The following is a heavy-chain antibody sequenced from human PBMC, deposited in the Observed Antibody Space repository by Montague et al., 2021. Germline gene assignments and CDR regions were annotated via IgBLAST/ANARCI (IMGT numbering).Heavy chain of an antibody. CDR3: ARHSGGFEGYYNGLDD. V-gene: IGHV4-34*01. Sequence: SETLSLTCAVYGGSFNAYYWSWIRQSPGKGLEWVGEIPHRGSIYYDPTPDYNPSLQRRVSIAVDASKDQFSLRLRSVTAADTAGYYCARHSGGFEGYYNGLDDWGRGTPVIVSS. J-gene: IGHJ6*02. D-gene: IGHD3-9*01. CDR1: GGSFNAYY. CDR2: IPHRGSIYYDPTP.